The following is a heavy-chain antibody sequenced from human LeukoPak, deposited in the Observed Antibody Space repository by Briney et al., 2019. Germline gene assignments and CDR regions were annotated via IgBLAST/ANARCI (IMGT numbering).Heavy chain of an antibody. D-gene: IGHD2-15*01. CDR2: ISSTGKTI. Sequence: GGPLRLSCAASGFTFSDHYMSWIRQSRGEGLEYISYISSTGKTICYADSVRGRFTISRDNAKNSLFLQMSSLRAEDTDLYYCARDGGVYCSSSKCYPRSFDVWGQGAMVTVFS. CDR3: ARDGGVYCSSSKCYPRSFDV. J-gene: IGHJ3*01. CDR1: GFTFSDHY. V-gene: IGHV3-11*04.